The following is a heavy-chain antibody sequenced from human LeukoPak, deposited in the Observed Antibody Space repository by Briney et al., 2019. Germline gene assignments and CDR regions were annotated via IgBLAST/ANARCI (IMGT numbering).Heavy chain of an antibody. J-gene: IGHJ4*02. Sequence: PSETLSLTCTVSGGSISSSGYYWGWIRQPPGKGLEWIGTIYYSGSTYYNPSLKSRVTISVDTSKNQFSLRLSSVTAADTAVYYCARASPVFGVEATNPLFDYWGQGTLVTVSS. CDR2: IYYSGST. V-gene: IGHV4-39*07. D-gene: IGHD3-3*01. CDR1: GGSISSSGYY. CDR3: ARASPVFGVEATNPLFDY.